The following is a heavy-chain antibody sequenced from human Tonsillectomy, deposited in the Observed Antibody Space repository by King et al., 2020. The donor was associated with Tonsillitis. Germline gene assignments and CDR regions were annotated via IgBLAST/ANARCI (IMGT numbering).Heavy chain of an antibody. CDR2: IYYSGST. Sequence: QLQESGPGLVKPSETLSLTCTVSGGSISSYYWSWIRQPPGKGLEWIGYIYYSGSTNYNPSLKSRVTISVDTSKNQFSLKLGSVTAADTAVYYCAADSSGYYPYYFDYWGQGTLVTVSS. V-gene: IGHV4-59*01. D-gene: IGHD3-22*01. CDR3: AADSSGYYPYYFDY. CDR1: GGSISSYY. J-gene: IGHJ4*02.